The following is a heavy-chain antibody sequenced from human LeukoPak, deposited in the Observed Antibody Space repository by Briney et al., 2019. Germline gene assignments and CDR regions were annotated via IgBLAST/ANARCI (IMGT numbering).Heavy chain of an antibody. CDR3: ANRRYFDY. CDR1: GFTFSSHD. V-gene: IGHV3-30*18. CDR2: ISYDGTNK. D-gene: IGHD3-9*01. J-gene: IGHJ4*02. Sequence: PGGSLRLSCAASGFTFSSHDMHWVRQAPGRGLEWVAVISYDGTNKYYADSVKGRFTISRDNSKNTLFLQMNSLRAEDTAVYYCANRRYFDYWGQGNPVTVSS.